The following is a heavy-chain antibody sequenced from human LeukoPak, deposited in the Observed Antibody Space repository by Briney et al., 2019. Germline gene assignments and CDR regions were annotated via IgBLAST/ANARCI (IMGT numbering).Heavy chain of an antibody. V-gene: IGHV1-69*13. D-gene: IGHD3-3*02. CDR3: ARMPRRGALAYYYYRMDV. Sequence: GASVKVSFKASGGTFSSYAISLVRQAPGQGLEWMGGIIPIFGTANYAQKFQGRVTITADESTSTAYMELSSLRSEDTAVYYCARMPRRGALAYYYYRMDVWGQGTTVTVSS. CDR1: GGTFSSYA. CDR2: IIPIFGTA. J-gene: IGHJ6*02.